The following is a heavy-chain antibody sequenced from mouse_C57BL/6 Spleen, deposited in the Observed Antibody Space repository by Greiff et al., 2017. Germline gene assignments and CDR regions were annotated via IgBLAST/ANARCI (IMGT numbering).Heavy chain of an antibody. D-gene: IGHD1-1*01. CDR2: IYPSDSET. J-gene: IGHJ2*01. CDR3: ARSLTTVVVKGGD. CDR1: GYTFTSYW. V-gene: IGHV1-61*01. Sequence: QVQLQQPGAELVRPGSSVKLSCKASGYTFTSYWMDWVKQRPGPGLEWIGNIYPSDSETHYNQNFKDKATLNVDKSSSRAYMQLSSLTSEDSAVYYCARSLTTVVVKGGDWGQGTTLTVSS.